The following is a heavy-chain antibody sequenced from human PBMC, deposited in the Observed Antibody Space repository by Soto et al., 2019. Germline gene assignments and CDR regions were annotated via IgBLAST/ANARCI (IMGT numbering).Heavy chain of an antibody. D-gene: IGHD2-2*01. CDR2: IANGDNHI. CDR3: ARENGHCTDACNRGAFDI. Sequence: EVQVVESGGGLVKPGGSLRLSCAASGFTFSEYSFLWVRQAPGKGLEWLSFIANGDNHIFYSDSVKGRFTISRDNAKNSEYLQLNSPRADDSAVYYCARENGHCTDACNRGAFDIWGQGTMVTVSS. CDR1: GFTFSEYS. V-gene: IGHV3-21*01. J-gene: IGHJ3*02.